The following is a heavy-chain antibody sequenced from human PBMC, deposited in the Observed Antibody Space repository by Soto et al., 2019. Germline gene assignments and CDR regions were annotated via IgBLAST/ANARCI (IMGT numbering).Heavy chain of an antibody. V-gene: IGHV3-23*01. D-gene: IGHD4-17*01. J-gene: IGHJ4*02. Sequence: EVQLLESGGGLVQPGGSLRLSCAASGFTFNSYAMSWVRQAPGKGREWVSAVSGSGGSTYYADSVKGRFTISRDNSKYTLNLKMRSLRAEDTAGYYCAKDGTYYGDSAYVDYWGQETLVTVSS. CDR1: GFTFNSYA. CDR2: VSGSGGST. CDR3: AKDGTYYGDSAYVDY.